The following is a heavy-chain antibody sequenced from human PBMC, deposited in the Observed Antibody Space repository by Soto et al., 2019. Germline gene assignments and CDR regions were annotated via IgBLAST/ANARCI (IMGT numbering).Heavy chain of an antibody. D-gene: IGHD3-9*01. CDR3: AKAHYDILTGPIDY. V-gene: IGHV3-9*01. CDR2: ISWNSGSI. CDR1: GFTFDDYA. Sequence: SGGSLRLSCAASGFTFDDYAMHWVRQAPGKGLEWVSGISWNSGSIGYADSVKGRFTISRDNAKNSLYLQMNSLRAEDTALYYCAKAHYDILTGPIDYWGQGTLVTVSS. J-gene: IGHJ4*02.